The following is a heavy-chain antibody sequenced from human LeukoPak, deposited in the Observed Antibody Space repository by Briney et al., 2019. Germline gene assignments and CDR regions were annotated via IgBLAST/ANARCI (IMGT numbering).Heavy chain of an antibody. CDR2: INPNSGGT. CDR1: GYTFTGYY. CDR3: AREEIAAAEVYNWFDP. V-gene: IGHV1-2*02. J-gene: IGHJ5*02. Sequence: ASVKVSCKASGYTFTGYYMHWVRQAPGQGLEWMGWINPNSGGTNYAQKFQGRVTMTRDTSISTAYMELSRLRSDDTAMYYCAREEIAAAEVYNWFDPWGQGTLVTVSS. D-gene: IGHD6-13*01.